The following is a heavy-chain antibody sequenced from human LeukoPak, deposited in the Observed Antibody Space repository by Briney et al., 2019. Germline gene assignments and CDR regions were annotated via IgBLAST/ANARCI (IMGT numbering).Heavy chain of an antibody. CDR1: GLPLSSYD. Sequence: QPGSSLRLSCAPSGLPLSSYDMHCVRHAPGRGLEWVAVIWYDVSNKHYADSVKGRFTISRDNSKNTLYLQMNSLRAEDTAVYYCAKDQRGAAAGPDYWGQGTLVTVSS. J-gene: IGHJ4*02. D-gene: IGHD6-13*01. V-gene: IGHV3-33*06. CDR3: AKDQRGAAAGPDY. CDR2: IWYDVSNK.